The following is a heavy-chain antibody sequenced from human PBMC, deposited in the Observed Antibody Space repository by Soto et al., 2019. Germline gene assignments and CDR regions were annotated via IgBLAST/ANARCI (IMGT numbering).Heavy chain of an antibody. CDR2: IDPSDSQT. J-gene: IGHJ4*02. V-gene: IGHV5-10-1*01. CDR3: ARQIYDSDTGPNFQYYFDS. CDR1: GYSLAGYW. Sequence: PVEYLKISCKGSGYSLAGYWITWLRQKPLKVLEWMGRIDPSDSQTYYSPSFRGHVTISVTKSITTVFLQWSSLRASDTAMYYCARQIYDSDTGPNFQYYFDSWGQGTPVTVS. D-gene: IGHD3-22*01.